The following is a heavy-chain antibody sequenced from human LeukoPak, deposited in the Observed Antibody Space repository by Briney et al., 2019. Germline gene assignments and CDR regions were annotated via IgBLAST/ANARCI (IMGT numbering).Heavy chain of an antibody. D-gene: IGHD3-16*02. V-gene: IGHV3-7*01. J-gene: IGHJ4*02. CDR2: IKPDGSEK. CDR1: GFTFGSYW. Sequence: PGGSLRLSCPASGFTFGSYWIPWVRQAPGKGRKGVANIKPDGSEKYYLDSVKGRFTISRDNAKNSLYLQMNSLRAEDTAVYFCARIWGSYRYFDYWGQGTLVTVSS. CDR3: ARIWGSYRYFDY.